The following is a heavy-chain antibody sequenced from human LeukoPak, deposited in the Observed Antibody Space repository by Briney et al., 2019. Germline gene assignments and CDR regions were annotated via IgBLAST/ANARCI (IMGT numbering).Heavy chain of an antibody. CDR2: IKSKTDGGTT. Sequence: GGSLRLSCAASGFTFSNAWMSWVRQAPGKGLEWVGRIKSKTDGGTTDYAAPVKGRFTISRDDSKNTLYLQMNSLKTEDTAVYYCTTDVHSSSWNAEYFQHWGQGTLVTVSS. V-gene: IGHV3-15*01. D-gene: IGHD6-13*01. J-gene: IGHJ1*01. CDR3: TTDVHSSSWNAEYFQH. CDR1: GFTFSNAW.